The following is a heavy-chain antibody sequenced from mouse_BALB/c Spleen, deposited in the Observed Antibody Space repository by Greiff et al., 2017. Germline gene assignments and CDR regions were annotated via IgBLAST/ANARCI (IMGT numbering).Heavy chain of an antibody. J-gene: IGHJ4*01. CDR2: ISYSGST. CDR1: GDSITSGY. Sequence: EVKLQESGPSLVKPSQTLSLTCSVTGDSITSGYWNWIRKFPGNKLEYMGYISYSGSTYYNPSLKSRISITRDTSKNQYYLQLNSVTTEDTATYYCASPLGKSIRDPYAMDYWGQGTSVTVSS. V-gene: IGHV3-8*02. CDR3: ASPLGKSIRDPYAMDY.